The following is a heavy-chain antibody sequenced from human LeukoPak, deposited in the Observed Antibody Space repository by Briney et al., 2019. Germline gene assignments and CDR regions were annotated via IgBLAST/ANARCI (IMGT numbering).Heavy chain of an antibody. V-gene: IGHV3-7*01. CDR2: INQDGSEK. D-gene: IGHD5-12*01. CDR1: GLTFSRHW. Sequence: PGGSLRLSCAASGLTFSRHWMSWVRQAARKGLEWVANINQDGSEKAYVDSVKGRFTVSRDNAKNALYLVINSLRAEDTAVYFCARDRDGGYDSLYYYYYMDVWGKGTTVTVSS. CDR3: ARDRDGGYDSLYYYYYMDV. J-gene: IGHJ6*03.